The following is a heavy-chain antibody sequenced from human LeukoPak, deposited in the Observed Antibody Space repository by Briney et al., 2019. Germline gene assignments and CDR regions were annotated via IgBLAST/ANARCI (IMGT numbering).Heavy chain of an antibody. CDR3: AQSLVVPAAMSLDY. CDR2: ISSSSSYI. D-gene: IGHD2-2*01. Sequence: GGSVRLSCAASGFTFSSYSMNWVRQAPGKGLEWVSSISSSSSYIYYADSVKGRFTIYRDNAKNSLYLQMNSLRAEDTAVYYCAQSLVVPAAMSLDYWGQGTLVTVSS. J-gene: IGHJ4*02. V-gene: IGHV3-21*01. CDR1: GFTFSSYS.